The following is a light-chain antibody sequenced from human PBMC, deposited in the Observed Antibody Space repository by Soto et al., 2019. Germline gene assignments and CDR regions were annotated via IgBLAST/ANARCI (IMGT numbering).Light chain of an antibody. CDR2: GAS. CDR1: RNVNIN. J-gene: IGKJ4*01. V-gene: IGKV3-11*01. CDR3: QQRSNWTLT. Sequence: EIVLTQSPGTLSLSPGERATLSCRASRNVNINLAWYQQKPGKAPRLLIYGASSRATGIPDRLSGSGYGTDLTITISSIETEDFAVYYCQQRSNWTLTFGGGTKVDI.